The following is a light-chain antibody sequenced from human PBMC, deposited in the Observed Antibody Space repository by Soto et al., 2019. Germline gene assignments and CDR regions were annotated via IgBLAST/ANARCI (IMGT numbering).Light chain of an antibody. V-gene: IGKV3-11*01. CDR1: QSSSSH. Sequence: EIVLTQSPATLSLSPGERATLSCRASQSSSSHLAWYQQKPGQAPRLLIYDASKRATGIPARFSGRGSGTDLTLTISSLEPEDFAVYYCQQRSNWPPVFTFGQGTRLEIK. J-gene: IGKJ5*01. CDR3: QQRSNWPPVFT. CDR2: DAS.